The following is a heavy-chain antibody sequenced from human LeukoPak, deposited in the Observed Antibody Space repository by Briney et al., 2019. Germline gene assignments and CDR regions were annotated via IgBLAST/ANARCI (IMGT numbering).Heavy chain of an antibody. Sequence: GGSLRLSCAASGFTFSSYGMHWVRQAPGKGLEWVAVISYDGSNKYYADSVKGRFTISRDNSKNTLYLQMNSLRAEDTAVYYCAKQGGWWEYYSDYWGQGTLVTVSS. D-gene: IGHD1-26*01. V-gene: IGHV3-30*18. CDR3: AKQGGWWEYYSDY. J-gene: IGHJ4*02. CDR1: GFTFSSYG. CDR2: ISYDGSNK.